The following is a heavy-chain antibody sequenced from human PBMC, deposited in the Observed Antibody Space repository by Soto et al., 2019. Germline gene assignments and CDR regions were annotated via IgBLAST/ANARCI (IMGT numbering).Heavy chain of an antibody. J-gene: IGHJ4*01. CDR3: ARERGTFSYGQIDY. Sequence: ASETLSLTCTVSNGSINSYYWSWVRQPPGKGLEWIGYIYHSGSTNYNPSLKSRVTISVDTSKNQFSLRLSSVTSADTAVYYCARERGTFSYGQIDYWGQGTLVTVSS. CDR2: IYHSGST. V-gene: IGHV4-59*01. CDR1: NGSINSYY. D-gene: IGHD5-18*01.